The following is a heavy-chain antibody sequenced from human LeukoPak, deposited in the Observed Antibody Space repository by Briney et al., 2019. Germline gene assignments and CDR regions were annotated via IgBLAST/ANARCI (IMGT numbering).Heavy chain of an antibody. CDR3: ATAITMIVKWFDP. CDR1: GHTFTTYY. D-gene: IGHD3-22*01. CDR2: INPNSGVT. J-gene: IGHJ5*02. Sequence: ASVKVSCKASGHTFTTYYIHWVRQAPGRGIEWMGLINPNSGVTNYAQKFQGRVTMTRDTSITTAYMELKRLRPDDTAVYYCATAITMIVKWFDPWGQGTLVTVSS. V-gene: IGHV1-2*02.